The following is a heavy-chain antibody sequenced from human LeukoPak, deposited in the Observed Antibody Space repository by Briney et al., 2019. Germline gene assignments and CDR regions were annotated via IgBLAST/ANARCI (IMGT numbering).Heavy chain of an antibody. CDR2: INTQGTYT. Sequence: GRSLRLSCAASGFTFDDYAMHWVRQDPGRGLLWVSRINTQGTYTNYADSVKGRFTISRDNAKNTLYLQMSSLRADDTAVYYCVIDLGDYNDFWGQGTLVSVSS. CDR3: VIDLGDYNDF. D-gene: IGHD2-15*01. J-gene: IGHJ4*02. CDR1: GFTFDDYA. V-gene: IGHV3-74*01.